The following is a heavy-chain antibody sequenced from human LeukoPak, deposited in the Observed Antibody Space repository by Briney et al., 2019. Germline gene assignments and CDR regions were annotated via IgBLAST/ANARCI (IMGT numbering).Heavy chain of an antibody. CDR2: IYTSGST. CDR1: GGSISSYY. V-gene: IGHV4-4*07. CDR3: ARVVGATTDYYFDY. J-gene: IGHJ4*02. D-gene: IGHD1-26*01. Sequence: SETLSLTCTVSGGSISSYYWSWIRQPAGKGLEWIGRIYTSGSTNYNPSLKSRVTMPVDTSKNQFSLKLSSVTAADTAVYYCARVVGATTDYYFDYWGQGTLVTVSS.